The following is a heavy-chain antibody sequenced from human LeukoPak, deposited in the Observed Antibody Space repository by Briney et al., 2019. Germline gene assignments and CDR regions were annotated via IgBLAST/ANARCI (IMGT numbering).Heavy chain of an antibody. V-gene: IGHV1-69*06. Sequence: GASVKVSCKASGYTFTSYGISWVRQAPGQGLEWMGGIIPIFGTANYAQKFQGRVTITADKSTSTAYMELSSLRSEDTAVYYCARAGIAAALGPPDVWGKGTTVTVSS. D-gene: IGHD6-13*01. CDR3: ARAGIAAALGPPDV. J-gene: IGHJ6*04. CDR2: IIPIFGTA. CDR1: GYTFTSYG.